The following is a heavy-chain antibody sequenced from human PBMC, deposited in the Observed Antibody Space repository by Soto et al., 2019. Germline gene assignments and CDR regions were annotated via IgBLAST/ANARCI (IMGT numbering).Heavy chain of an antibody. CDR1: GGTFSSYA. CDR3: ARASRITMIVVVIYDAFDI. CDR2: IIPIFGTA. D-gene: IGHD3-22*01. V-gene: IGHV1-69*13. J-gene: IGHJ3*02. Sequence: ASVKVSCKASGGTFSSYAISWVRQAPGQGLEWMGGIIPIFGTANYAQKFQGRVTITADESTSTAYMELSSLRSEDTAVYYCARASRITMIVVVIYDAFDIWGQGTMVTVS.